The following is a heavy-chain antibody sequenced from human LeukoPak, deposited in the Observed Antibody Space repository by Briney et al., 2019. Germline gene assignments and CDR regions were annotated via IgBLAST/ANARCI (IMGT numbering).Heavy chain of an antibody. J-gene: IGHJ4*02. CDR1: GFTFRSYA. CDR3: AKVSRFAVVPAAMLDY. V-gene: IGHV3-23*01. Sequence: GGSLRLSCAASGFTFRSYAMSWVRQAPGKGLEWVSAISGSGDITYYADSVKGRFTMSRDNFKNTLYLQMNSLRAEDTAVYYCAKVSRFAVVPAAMLDYWGQGIQVTVSS. D-gene: IGHD2-2*01. CDR2: ISGSGDIT.